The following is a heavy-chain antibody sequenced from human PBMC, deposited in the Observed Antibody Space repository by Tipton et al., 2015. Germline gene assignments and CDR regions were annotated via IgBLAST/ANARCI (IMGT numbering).Heavy chain of an antibody. CDR3: ADSADTYFSS. D-gene: IGHD2/OR15-2a*01. CDR2: IYHSGTT. J-gene: IGHJ5*02. CDR1: GVSIRASLHY. V-gene: IGHV4-31*11. Sequence: TLSLTCAVSGVSIRASLHYWAWIRQQPGKGLEWIGYIYHSGTTYYSPAFETRLTISLDTSRNLVSLDLTSVTAADSAAYYCADSADTYFSSWGQGTLVTVSS.